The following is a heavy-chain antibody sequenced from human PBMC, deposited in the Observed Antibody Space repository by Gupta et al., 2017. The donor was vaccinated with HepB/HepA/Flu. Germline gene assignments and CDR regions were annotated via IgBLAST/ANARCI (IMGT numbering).Heavy chain of an antibody. CDR1: AFTLSGRD. Sequence: QLLESGGGFVQPGGSLRLSCAPSAFTLSGRDMYWVSQATEKGLEWVQATPRTSSNTYYADSVKGRFTVSRDDSKNTMYLQMNSLRAEDTAIYYCDELNWEDSRRIWGEWTRVTVSS. J-gene: IGHJ1*01. CDR3: DELNWEDSRRI. D-gene: IGHD7-27*01. CDR2: TPRTSSNT. V-gene: IGHV3-23*01.